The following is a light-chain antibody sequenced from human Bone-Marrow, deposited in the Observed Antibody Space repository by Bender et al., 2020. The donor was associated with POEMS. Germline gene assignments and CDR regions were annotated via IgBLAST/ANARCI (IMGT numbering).Light chain of an antibody. CDR2: EVE. CDR1: YSDAATYNL. CDR3: CAYASRSTLV. Sequence: QSALPQPASVSGSPGQSITISCTAIYSDAATYNLVSWYQQHPGKAPKLIIYEVEKRPSGVPSRFSGFKSGNTPSHTSAGRQPEDEAHYYCCAYASRSTLVFGGGTKLTVL. V-gene: IGLV2-23*02. J-gene: IGLJ2*01.